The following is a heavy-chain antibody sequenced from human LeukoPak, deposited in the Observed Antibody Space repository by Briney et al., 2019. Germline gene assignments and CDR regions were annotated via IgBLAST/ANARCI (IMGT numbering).Heavy chain of an antibody. CDR2: ITGSGTNT. J-gene: IGHJ4*02. V-gene: IGHV3-23*01. D-gene: IGHD3-22*01. CDR3: AVDWYDSSGYGTFDY. Sequence: GGSPRLSCAASGFRFRSYGMRWVRQGPGKGLEWVSTITGSGTNTDYADSVKGRFTISRDNSKNTLYLQMHSLRAEDTAVYYCAVDWYDSSGYGTFDYWGQGALVTVSS. CDR1: GFRFRSYG.